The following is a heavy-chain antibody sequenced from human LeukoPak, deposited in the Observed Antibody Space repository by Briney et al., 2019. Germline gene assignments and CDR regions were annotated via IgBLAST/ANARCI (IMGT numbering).Heavy chain of an antibody. CDR2: INHSGST. V-gene: IGHV4-34*01. J-gene: IGHJ5*01. CDR3: ARDGGYYYPHDS. CDR1: GGSFSGYY. Sequence: PSETLSLTCAVYGGSFSGYYWSWIRQPPGKGLEWIGEINHSGSTNYNPSLKSRVTISVDTSKNQFSLKLSSVTAADTAVYYCARDGGYYYPHDSWGQGTLVTVSS. D-gene: IGHD3-22*01.